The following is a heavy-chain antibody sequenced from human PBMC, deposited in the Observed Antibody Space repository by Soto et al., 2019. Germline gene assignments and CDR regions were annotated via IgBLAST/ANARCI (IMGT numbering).Heavy chain of an antibody. CDR1: GGSINNNY. V-gene: IGHV4-59*12. J-gene: IGHJ4*02. Sequence: PSETLSLTCSVSGGSINNNYWSWIRQPPGKGLEWIGYIYYTGSTKYNPSLKSRVTMLVDTSKNEFSLKMKSVTAADTAVYFCARLSGSYNDRYFDNWGQGTLVTVSS. CDR2: IYYTGST. CDR3: ARLSGSYNDRYFDN. D-gene: IGHD1-26*01.